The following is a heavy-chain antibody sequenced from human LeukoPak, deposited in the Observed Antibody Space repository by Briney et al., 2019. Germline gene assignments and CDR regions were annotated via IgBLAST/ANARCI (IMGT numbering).Heavy chain of an antibody. Sequence: SETLSLTCAVYGGSFSGYYWSWIRQPPGKGLEWIGEINHSGSTNYNPSLKSRVTISVDTSKNQFSLKLSSVTAADTAVYYLARANYYDSRVPPKERKFAYGGQGTLVTVSS. CDR1: GGSFSGYY. CDR2: INHSGST. V-gene: IGHV4-34*01. CDR3: ARANYYDSRVPPKERKFAY. D-gene: IGHD3-22*01. J-gene: IGHJ4*02.